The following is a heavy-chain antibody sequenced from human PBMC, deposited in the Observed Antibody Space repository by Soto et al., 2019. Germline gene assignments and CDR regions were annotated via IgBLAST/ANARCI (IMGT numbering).Heavy chain of an antibody. D-gene: IGHD6-13*01. CDR3: AKVIVKSSSSWYGGCDY. J-gene: IGHJ4*02. Sequence: QVQLVESGGGVVEPGRSLRLSCAASGFAFSSYGMHWVRQAPGKGLEWVAVISYDGSNKYYADSVKGRFTISRDNSKNPVYLQMNSLRAEDTAVYYCAKVIVKSSSSWYGGCDYWGQGTLVTVSS. V-gene: IGHV3-30*18. CDR1: GFAFSSYG. CDR2: ISYDGSNK.